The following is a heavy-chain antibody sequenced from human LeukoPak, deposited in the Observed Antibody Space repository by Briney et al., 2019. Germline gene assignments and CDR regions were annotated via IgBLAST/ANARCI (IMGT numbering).Heavy chain of an antibody. V-gene: IGHV4-31*03. CDR3: ARVEDIVVVPAAVGAFDI. CDR2: IYYSGST. D-gene: IGHD2-2*01. CDR1: GGSISSGGYY. J-gene: IGHJ3*02. Sequence: PSETLSLTCTVSGGSISSGGYYWSWIRQHPGKGLEWIGYIYYSGSTYYNPSLKSRVTISVDTSKNQFSLKLSSVTAADTAVYYCARVEDIVVVPAAVGAFDIWGQGTMVTVSS.